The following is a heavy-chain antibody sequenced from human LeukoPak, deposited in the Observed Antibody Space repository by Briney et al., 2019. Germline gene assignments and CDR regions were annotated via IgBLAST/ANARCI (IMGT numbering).Heavy chain of an antibody. V-gene: IGHV4-59*08. Sequence: PSETLSLTCTVSGGSISTYYWGWIRQPPGKGLEWIGYIYYTGSTNYNPSLKSRVTISLDTSKNHFSLKLTSVTAADTAVYHCARHGRYFDYWGQGALVTVSS. CDR2: IYYTGST. CDR1: GGSISTYY. J-gene: IGHJ4*02. CDR3: ARHGRYFDY.